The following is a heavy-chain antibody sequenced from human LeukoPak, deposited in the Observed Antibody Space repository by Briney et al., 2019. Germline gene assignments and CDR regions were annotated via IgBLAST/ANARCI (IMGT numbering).Heavy chain of an antibody. J-gene: IGHJ6*02. CDR3: AKEMNYYGSGSSNDYYYGMDV. V-gene: IGHV3-9*01. D-gene: IGHD3-10*01. CDR2: ISWNSGSI. Sequence: GGSLRLSCAASGFTFDDYAMHWVRQAPGKGLEWVSGISWNSGSIGYADSVKGRFTISRDNAKNSLYLQMNSLRAEDTALYYCAKEMNYYGSGSSNDYYYGMDVWGQGTTVTVSS. CDR1: GFTFDDYA.